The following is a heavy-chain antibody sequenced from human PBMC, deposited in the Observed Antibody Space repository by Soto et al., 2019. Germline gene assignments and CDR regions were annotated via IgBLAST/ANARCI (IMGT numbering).Heavy chain of an antibody. CDR2: IMPVFATP. V-gene: IGHV1-69*01. J-gene: IGHJ6*02. Sequence: QVQLMQSGAEVKKPGSSVQVSCKASGGTFSTSAISWVRQAPGEGPEWLGGIMPVFATPDYAQKFQGRVTRSAEESTAIAFLQMTSLTTDDTAVYYCARDKASQQLGRNYYYIREVWGQGNEITVPS. D-gene: IGHD2-2*01. CDR1: GGTFSTSA. CDR3: ARDKASQQLGRNYYYIREV.